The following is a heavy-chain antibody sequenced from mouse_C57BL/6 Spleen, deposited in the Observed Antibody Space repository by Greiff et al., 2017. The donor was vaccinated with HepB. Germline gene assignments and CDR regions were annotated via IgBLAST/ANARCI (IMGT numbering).Heavy chain of an antibody. CDR2: IDPSDSYT. D-gene: IGHD2-4*01. V-gene: IGHV1-69*01. CDR1: GYTFTSYW. J-gene: IGHJ2*01. CDR3: ARSGYYDYDGYYFDY. Sequence: QVQLQQPGAELVMPGASVKLSCKASGYTFTSYWMHWVKQRPGQGLEWIGEIDPSDSYTNYNQKFKGKSTLTVDKSSSTAYMQLSSLTSEDSAVYYGARSGYYDYDGYYFDYWGQGTTLTVSS.